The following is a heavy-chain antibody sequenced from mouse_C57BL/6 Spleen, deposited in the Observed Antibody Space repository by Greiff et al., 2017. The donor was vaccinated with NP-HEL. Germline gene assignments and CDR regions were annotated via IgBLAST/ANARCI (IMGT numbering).Heavy chain of an antibody. CDR1: GYTFTEYT. CDR3: ARHEVYDGYQGAMDY. D-gene: IGHD2-3*01. Sequence: QVQLKQSGAELVKPGASVKLSCKASGYTFTEYTIHWVKQRSGQGLEWIGWFYPGSGSIKYNEKFKDKATLTADKSSSTVYMELSRLTSEDSAVYFCARHEVYDGYQGAMDYWGQGTSVTVSS. V-gene: IGHV1-62-2*01. CDR2: FYPGSGSI. J-gene: IGHJ4*01.